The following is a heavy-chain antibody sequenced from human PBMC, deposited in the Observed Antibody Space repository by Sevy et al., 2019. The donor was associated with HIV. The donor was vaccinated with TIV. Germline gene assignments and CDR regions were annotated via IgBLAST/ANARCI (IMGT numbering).Heavy chain of an antibody. V-gene: IGHV3-23*01. D-gene: IGHD3-10*02. CDR3: AREGCSKPHDY. J-gene: IGHJ4*02. Sequence: GGSLRLSCVASGFNFNIYSFSWVRQTPGKGLEGVPPLFFGLGKIKYADSVQGRFTISRVDSKNTLYLEMNSLRVEDTAIYYCAREGCSKPHDYWGQGTLVTVSS. CDR2: LFFGLGKI. CDR1: GFNFNIYS.